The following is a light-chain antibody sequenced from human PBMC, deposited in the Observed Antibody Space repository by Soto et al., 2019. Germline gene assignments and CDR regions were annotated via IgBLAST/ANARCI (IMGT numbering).Light chain of an antibody. CDR1: QGISSS. J-gene: IGKJ2*01. Sequence: DIQLTQSPSFLSASVGDRVTITCRASQGISSSLAWFQQKPGKAPKLLIYAASTLQSRVPSRFSGSGSGTDFTLTISSLQPEDFATYYCQQLNTYPHPVGQGTKLEIK. CDR2: AAS. V-gene: IGKV1-9*01. CDR3: QQLNTYPHP.